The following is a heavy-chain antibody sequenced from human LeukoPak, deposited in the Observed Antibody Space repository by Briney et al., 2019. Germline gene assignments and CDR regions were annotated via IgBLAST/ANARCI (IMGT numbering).Heavy chain of an antibody. CDR3: ARDPSAMATKGFGEFDY. CDR2: IKQDGSEK. D-gene: IGHD3-10*01. Sequence: GGSLRLSCAASGFTFSSYWMSWVRQAPGKGLEWVANIKQDGSEKYYVDSVKGRFTISRDNAKNSLYLQMNSLRAEDTAVYYCARDPSAMATKGFGEFDYWGQGTLVTVSS. J-gene: IGHJ4*02. V-gene: IGHV3-7*01. CDR1: GFTFSSYW.